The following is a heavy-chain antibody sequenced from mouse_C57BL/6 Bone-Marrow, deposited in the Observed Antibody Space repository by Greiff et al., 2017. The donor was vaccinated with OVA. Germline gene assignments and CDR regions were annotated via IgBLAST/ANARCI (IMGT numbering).Heavy chain of an antibody. CDR1: GFTFSSYT. CDR2: ISGGGGNT. V-gene: IGHV5-9*01. CDR3: ARPVLLWSSDV. Sequence: EVKLVESGGGLVQPGGSLKLSCAASGFTFSSYTMSWVRQTPEKRLEWVATISGGGGNTYYPDSVKGRFTISRDNAKNTLYLQMSSLRSEDTALYYCARPVLLWSSDVWATGTTVTVSS. D-gene: IGHD2-1*01. J-gene: IGHJ1*03.